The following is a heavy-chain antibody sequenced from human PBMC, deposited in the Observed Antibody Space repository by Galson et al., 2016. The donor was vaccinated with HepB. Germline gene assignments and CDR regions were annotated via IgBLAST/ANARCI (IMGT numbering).Heavy chain of an antibody. CDR2: IHYSGST. Sequence: LSLTCSVSGASIRNADYFWSWIRQPPGKGLEWIGYIHYSGSTYYNPSLESRVLISVDTSNNQFSLKLISVTAADTAVYFCARSLSWFDPWGPGTLVTVSS. J-gene: IGHJ5*02. CDR1: GASIRNADYF. CDR3: ARSLSWFDP. V-gene: IGHV4-30-4*01.